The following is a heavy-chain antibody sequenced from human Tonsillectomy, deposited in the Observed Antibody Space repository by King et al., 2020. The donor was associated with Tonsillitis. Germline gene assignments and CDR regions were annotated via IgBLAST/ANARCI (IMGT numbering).Heavy chain of an antibody. CDR2: IRSKTYGGTR. J-gene: IGHJ4*02. D-gene: IGHD5-18*01. Sequence: VQLVESGGGLVQPGRSLRLSCTASGFTFGESPMNWVRQAPGKGLEWVGFIRSKTYGGTREYAASVKGRFTISRDDSKSIAYMQMNSLKTEDTAVYYCPRGRGYSYGYEGINDYWGQGTLVTVSS. V-gene: IGHV3-49*04. CDR1: GFTFGESP. CDR3: PRGRGYSYGYEGINDY.